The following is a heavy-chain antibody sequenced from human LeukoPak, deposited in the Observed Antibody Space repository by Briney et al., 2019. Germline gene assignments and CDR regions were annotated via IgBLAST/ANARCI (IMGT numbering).Heavy chain of an antibody. D-gene: IGHD2-15*01. V-gene: IGHV4-39*07. Sequence: SETLSLTCTVSGGSIDSTSYYWGWFRQPPGKGLEWIGTTYYRANTYYNPSLTSRVSISVDTSKNQFSLRLSSVTAADTAVYYCARGLLGYCTGGNCPWDYRGQGALVTVSS. CDR3: ARGLLGYCTGGNCPWDY. J-gene: IGHJ4*02. CDR2: TYYRANT. CDR1: GGSIDSTSYY.